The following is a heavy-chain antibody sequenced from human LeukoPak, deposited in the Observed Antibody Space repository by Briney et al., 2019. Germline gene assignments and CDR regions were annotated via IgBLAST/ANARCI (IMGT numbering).Heavy chain of an antibody. D-gene: IGHD6-13*01. V-gene: IGHV1-8*03. Sequence: ASVKVSCKASGYTFTSYDINWVRQATGQGLEWMGWMNPNSGNTGYAQKFQGRVTITRNTSISTAYMELSSLRSEDTAVYYCARGFGRRGQQLFGGDHDYWGQGTLVTVSS. CDR2: MNPNSGNT. J-gene: IGHJ4*02. CDR1: GYTFTSYD. CDR3: ARGFGRRGQQLFGGDHDY.